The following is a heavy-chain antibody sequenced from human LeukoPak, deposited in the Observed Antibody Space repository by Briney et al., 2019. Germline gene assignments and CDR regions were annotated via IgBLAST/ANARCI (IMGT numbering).Heavy chain of an antibody. V-gene: IGHV3-30*02. D-gene: IGHD2-2*01. CDR2: VRYDGSNK. CDR3: AKDLVVPAAIVDYYYGMDV. J-gene: IGHJ6*02. Sequence: GGSLRLSCAASGFTFSSYGMHWVRQAPGKGLEWVAFVRYDGSNKYHADSVKGRFTISRDNSKNTLYLQMNSLRAEDTAVYYCAKDLVVPAAIVDYYYGMDVWGQGTTVTVSS. CDR1: GFTFSSYG.